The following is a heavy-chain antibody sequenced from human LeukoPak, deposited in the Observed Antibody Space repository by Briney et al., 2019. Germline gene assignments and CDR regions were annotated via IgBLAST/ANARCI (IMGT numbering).Heavy chain of an antibody. CDR1: GFTFDDYA. J-gene: IGHJ4*02. CDR2: ISWNSGSI. V-gene: IGHV3-9*01. CDR3: AREGEAFDY. D-gene: IGHD3-16*01. Sequence: GGSLRLSCAASGFTFDDYAMHWVRQAPGKGLEWVSGISWNSGSIGYADSVKGRFTISRDNAKNSQYLQMNSLRAEDTGVYYCAREGEAFDYWGQGTLVTVSS.